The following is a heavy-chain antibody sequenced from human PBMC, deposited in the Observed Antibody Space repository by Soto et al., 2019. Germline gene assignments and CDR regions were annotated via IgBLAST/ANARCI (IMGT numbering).Heavy chain of an antibody. CDR1: GGSFSGYY. J-gene: IGHJ6*02. Sequence: SETLSLTCAVYGGSFSGYYWSWIRQPPGKGLEWIGEINHSGSTNYNPSLKSRVTISVDTSKNQFSLKLSSVTAADTAVYYCARGRGSYYYYYGMDVWGQGTTVTVSS. D-gene: IGHD1-26*01. V-gene: IGHV4-34*01. CDR3: ARGRGSYYYYYGMDV. CDR2: INHSGST.